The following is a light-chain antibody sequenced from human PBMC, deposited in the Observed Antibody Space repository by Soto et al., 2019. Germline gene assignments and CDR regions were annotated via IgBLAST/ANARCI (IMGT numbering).Light chain of an antibody. Sequence: QSALTQPRSVSGSPGQSVTISCTGTSSDVGYYTYVSWYQHHPGKAPKLMIYDVSKRPSGVPDRLSGSKSGNTASLTISGLQAEDEADYYCCSYAGRYTWVFGGGTQLTVL. V-gene: IGLV2-11*01. CDR2: DVS. CDR3: CSYAGRYTWV. CDR1: SSDVGYYTY. J-gene: IGLJ3*02.